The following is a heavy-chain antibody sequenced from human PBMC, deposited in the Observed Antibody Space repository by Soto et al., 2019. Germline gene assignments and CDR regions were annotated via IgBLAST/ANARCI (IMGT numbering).Heavy chain of an antibody. V-gene: IGHV4-38-2*02. Sequence: SETLSLTCAVSVYSISTGYYWGCIRQPPGKGLEWIGSIYHSGSTYYNPSLKGRVTISVDTSKNQFSLKLSSVTAADTAVYYCARERIAATSSGGMDVWGQGTTVTVSS. CDR2: IYHSGST. CDR1: VYSISTGYY. J-gene: IGHJ6*02. CDR3: ARERIAATSSGGMDV. D-gene: IGHD6-13*01.